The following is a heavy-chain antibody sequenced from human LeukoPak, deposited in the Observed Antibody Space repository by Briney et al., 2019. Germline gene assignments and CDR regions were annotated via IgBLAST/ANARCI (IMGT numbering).Heavy chain of an antibody. Sequence: SQTLSLTCTVSGGSISSYYWSWIRQPPGKGLEWIGYIYYSGSTNYNPSLKSRVTISVDTSKNQFSLKLSSVTAADTAVYYCAREGEAAGNWFDPWGQGTLVTVSS. V-gene: IGHV4-59*01. J-gene: IGHJ5*02. CDR3: AREGEAAGNWFDP. CDR1: GGSISSYY. CDR2: IYYSGST. D-gene: IGHD6-13*01.